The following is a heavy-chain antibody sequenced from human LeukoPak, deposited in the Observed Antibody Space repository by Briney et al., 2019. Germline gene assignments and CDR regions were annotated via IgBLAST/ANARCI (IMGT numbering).Heavy chain of an antibody. D-gene: IGHD3-22*01. J-gene: IGHJ5*02. Sequence: GGSLRLSCAASGFTFSNYTMTWVRQAPGKGLEWVSGISGSGGSTYYADSVKGRFTISRDNSKNTLYLQMNSLRAEDTAVYYCARGLNPLRHYYDSSGEHNWFNPWGQGTLVTVSS. V-gene: IGHV3-23*01. CDR1: GFTFSNYT. CDR3: ARGLNPLRHYYDSSGEHNWFNP. CDR2: ISGSGGST.